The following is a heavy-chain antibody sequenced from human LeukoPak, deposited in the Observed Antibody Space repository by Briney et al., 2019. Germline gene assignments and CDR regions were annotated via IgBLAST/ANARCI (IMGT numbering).Heavy chain of an antibody. CDR3: ATTLPMVRGGAVDY. CDR2: ISAYNGNT. CDR1: GYTFTSYG. V-gene: IGHV1-18*01. Sequence: ASVMVSCKASGYTFTSYGISWVRQAPGQGLEWMGWISAYNGNTNYAQKLQGRVTMTTDTSTSTAYMELRSLRSDDTAVYYCATTLPMVRGGAVDYWGQGTLVTVSS. J-gene: IGHJ4*02. D-gene: IGHD3-10*01.